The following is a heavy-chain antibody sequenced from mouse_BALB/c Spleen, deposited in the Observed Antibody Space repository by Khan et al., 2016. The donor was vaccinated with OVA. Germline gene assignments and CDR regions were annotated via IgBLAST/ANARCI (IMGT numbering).Heavy chain of an antibody. J-gene: IGHJ2*01. V-gene: IGHV1S137*01. Sequence: VQLQESGPELVRPGVSVKISCKGSGYTFTDYAMHWVKQSHAKSLEWIGLISTYSGNTNYKQKFKGKATMTVDKSSRTAYMEVARLTSEDSAVYYCTRPAYDGYYDFWGQGTTLTVSS. D-gene: IGHD2-3*01. CDR1: GYTFTDYA. CDR2: ISTYSGNT. CDR3: TRPAYDGYYDF.